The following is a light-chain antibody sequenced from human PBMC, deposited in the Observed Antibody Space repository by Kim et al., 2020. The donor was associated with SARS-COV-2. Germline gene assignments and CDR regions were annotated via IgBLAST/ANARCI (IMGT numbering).Light chain of an antibody. V-gene: IGKV3-11*01. CDR2: DAS. CDR3: QQRSNWSLT. J-gene: IGKJ1*01. Sequence: LSPGDRATLSCRASQSVSSYLAWYQQKPGQAPRLLIYDASNRATGIPARFSGSGSGTDFTLTISSLEPEDFAVYYCQQRSNWSLTFGQGTKVDIK. CDR1: QSVSSY.